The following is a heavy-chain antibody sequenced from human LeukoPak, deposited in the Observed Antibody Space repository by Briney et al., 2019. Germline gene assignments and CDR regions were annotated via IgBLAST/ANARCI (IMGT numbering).Heavy chain of an antibody. CDR2: IYPGDSDT. CDR1: GYSFTTYW. V-gene: IGHV5-51*01. J-gene: IGHJ3*02. CDR3: ARVRVPQGFNAFDI. D-gene: IGHD3-10*01. Sequence: AGESLKISCKGSGYSFTTYWIAWVRQMPGKGLEWMGIIYPGDSDTRYSPSFQGQVTISADKSITTAHLQWSSLKASDTAIYYCARVRVPQGFNAFDIWGQGTMVTVSS.